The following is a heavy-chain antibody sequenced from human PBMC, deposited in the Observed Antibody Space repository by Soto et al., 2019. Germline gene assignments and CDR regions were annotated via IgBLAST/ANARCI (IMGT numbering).Heavy chain of an antibody. D-gene: IGHD6-19*01. CDR3: ARRYSSRWYADAFDY. Sequence: SGPTLVNPTQTLTLTCTFSGFSLSTSGMCVSWIRQPPGKALEWLARIDWDDDKYYSTSLRTRLTISKDTSKNQVVLTMTNMDPVDTATYYCARRYSSRWYADAFDYWGQATLVTVSS. J-gene: IGHJ4*02. V-gene: IGHV2-70*11. CDR1: GFSLSTSGMC. CDR2: IDWDDDK.